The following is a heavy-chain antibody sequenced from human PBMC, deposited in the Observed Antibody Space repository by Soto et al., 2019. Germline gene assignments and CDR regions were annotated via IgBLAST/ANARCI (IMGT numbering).Heavy chain of an antibody. D-gene: IGHD2-8*02. V-gene: IGHV3-13*01. CDR3: ARVGGVGGDDAFHI. CDR1: GFTFSSYD. CDR2: SGTAGDT. J-gene: IGHJ3*02. Sequence: EVQLVESGGGLVQPGGSLRLSCAASGFTFSSYDMHWVRQATGKGLEWVSVSGTAGDTYYPGSVKGRFTISRENAKNSLDLQMNSLGAGDTAVYDCARVGGVGGDDAFHIWRQWTMLTVSS.